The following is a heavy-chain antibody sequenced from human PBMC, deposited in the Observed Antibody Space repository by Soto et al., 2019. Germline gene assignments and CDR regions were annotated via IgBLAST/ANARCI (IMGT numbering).Heavy chain of an antibody. J-gene: IGHJ4*02. CDR3: TRSKGGGDFDY. CDR2: INAGNGNT. V-gene: IGHV1-3*05. Sequence: QVQLVQSGAEEKKPGASVKVSCKASGYTFTSYAMHWVRQAPGQRLEWMGWINAGNGNTKYSQKFQGRVTLTRDKSASTAYMALSSMRSEATAVYYCTRSKGGGDFDYWGQATPVTVSS. CDR1: GYTFTSYA. D-gene: IGHD2-21*01.